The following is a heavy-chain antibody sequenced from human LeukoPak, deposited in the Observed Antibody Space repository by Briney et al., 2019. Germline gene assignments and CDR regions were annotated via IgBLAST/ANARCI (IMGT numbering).Heavy chain of an antibody. D-gene: IGHD2-15*01. V-gene: IGHV1-69*04. CDR1: GGTFSSYA. J-gene: IGHJ4*02. Sequence: ASVKVSCKASGGTFSSYAISWVRQAPGQGLEWMGRIIPILGIANYAQKFQGRVTITADKSTSTAYMELSSLRSEDTAVYYCARGPCSGGNCYSFDYWGQGTLVTVSS. CDR2: IIPILGIA. CDR3: ARGPCSGGNCYSFDY.